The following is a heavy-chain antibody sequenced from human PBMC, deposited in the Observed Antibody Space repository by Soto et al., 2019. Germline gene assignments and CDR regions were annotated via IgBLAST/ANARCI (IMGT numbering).Heavy chain of an antibody. Sequence: GGSLRLSCAASGFTFSNAWMSWVRQAPGKGLEWVGRIKSKTDGGTTDYAAPVKGRFTISRDDSKNTLYLQMNCLKTEDTAVYYCTTDQKRIRFFDFLFFGPWVRASLVTVS. CDR3: TTDQKRIRFFDFLFFGP. CDR1: GFTFSNAW. J-gene: IGHJ5*02. D-gene: IGHD3-3*01. CDR2: IKSKTDGGTT. V-gene: IGHV3-15*01.